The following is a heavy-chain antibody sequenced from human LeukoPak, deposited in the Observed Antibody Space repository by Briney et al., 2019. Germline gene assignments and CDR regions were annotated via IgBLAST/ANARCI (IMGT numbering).Heavy chain of an antibody. Sequence: PGGTLRLSCAASGFTFNTYGMSWVRQAPGKGLEWVSGISGSGGATYYADSVKGRFTISRDNSKNTLYLQMNSLRAEDTAVYYCAKDLATFGGVIGYFDYWGQGTLVTVSS. CDR2: ISGSGGAT. CDR3: AKDLATFGGVIGYFDY. J-gene: IGHJ4*02. V-gene: IGHV3-23*01. D-gene: IGHD3-16*02. CDR1: GFTFNTYG.